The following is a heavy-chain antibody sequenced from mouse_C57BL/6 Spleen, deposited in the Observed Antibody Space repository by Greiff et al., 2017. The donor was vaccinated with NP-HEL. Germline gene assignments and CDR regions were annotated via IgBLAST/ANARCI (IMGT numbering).Heavy chain of an antibody. CDR1: GYTFTSYW. CDR3: ARGVVARQGDY. V-gene: IGHV1-59*01. J-gene: IGHJ2*01. Sequence: QVQLQQPGAELVRPGTSVKLSCKASGYTFTSYWMHWVKQRPGQGLEWIGVIDPSDSYTNYNQKFKGKATLTVDTSSSTAYMQLSSLTSEDSAVYYCARGVVARQGDYWGQGTTLTVSS. CDR2: IDPSDSYT. D-gene: IGHD1-1*01.